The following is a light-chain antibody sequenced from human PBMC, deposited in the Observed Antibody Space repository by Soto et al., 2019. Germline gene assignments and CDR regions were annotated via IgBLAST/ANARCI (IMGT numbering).Light chain of an antibody. V-gene: IGLV1-51*01. J-gene: IGLJ1*01. Sequence: QSVLTQPPSVSAAPGQKVTISCSASSSNIGNNYVSWYQQLPGTAPKLLIYDNNKRPSGIPDRFSGSTSGTSATLGITGLQTGDEADYYCGTWDSSLSEVFGTGTKVTVL. CDR2: DNN. CDR1: SSNIGNNY. CDR3: GTWDSSLSEV.